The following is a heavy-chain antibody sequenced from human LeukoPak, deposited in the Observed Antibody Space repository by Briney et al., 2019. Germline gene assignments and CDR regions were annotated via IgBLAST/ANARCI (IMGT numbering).Heavy chain of an antibody. J-gene: IGHJ4*02. CDR2: ISGSSVTT. CDR3: AKLDYYGNY. CDR1: GFTFRSYV. V-gene: IGHV3-23*01. Sequence: GGSLRLSCAASGFTFRSYVTSWVRQAPGKGLEWVSTISGSSVTTYYADSVKGRFTISRDNSKNTLYLQMNSLRAEDTAVYYCAKLDYYGNYWGQGTLVTVSS. D-gene: IGHD3-10*01.